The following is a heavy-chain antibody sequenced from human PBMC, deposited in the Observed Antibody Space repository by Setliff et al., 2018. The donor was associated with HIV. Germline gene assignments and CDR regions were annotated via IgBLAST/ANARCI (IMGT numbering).Heavy chain of an antibody. CDR3: AGQRVVATTKLDAFDI. CDR2: FYPGDSDA. J-gene: IGHJ3*02. CDR1: GYSFSSYW. Sequence: GESLKISCKGSGYSFSSYWIGWVRQMPGKGLEWMGIFYPGDSDARYSPSFQGQITFSADKSVTTAYLQWSSLKASETAMYYCAGQRVVATTKLDAFDIWGQGTMVTVSS. V-gene: IGHV5-51*01. D-gene: IGHD2-15*01.